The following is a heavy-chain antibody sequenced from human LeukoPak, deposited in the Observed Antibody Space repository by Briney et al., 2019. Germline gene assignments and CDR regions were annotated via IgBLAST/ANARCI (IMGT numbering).Heavy chain of an antibody. J-gene: IGHJ3*02. CDR2: INHSGST. V-gene: IGHV4-34*01. Sequence: SETLSLTCAVYGESFSGYYWSWIRQPPGKGLEWIGEINHSGSTNYNPSLKSRVTISVDTSKNQFSLKLSSVTAADTSVYYCARRLYGDPHDACDIWGQGTMVTVS. CDR1: GESFSGYY. D-gene: IGHD4-17*01. CDR3: ARRLYGDPHDACDI.